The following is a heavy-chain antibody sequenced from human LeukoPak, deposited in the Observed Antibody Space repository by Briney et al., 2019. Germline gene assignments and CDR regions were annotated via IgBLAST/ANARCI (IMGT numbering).Heavy chain of an antibody. Sequence: GGSLRLSCAASGFTFSSYDMHWVRQATGKGLEWVSAIGTAGDTYYPGSVKGRFTISRENSKNFLYLQMNSLRAGDTAVYYCARDLGYSSGQYGMDVWGQGTTVTVSS. CDR3: ARDLGYSSGQYGMDV. CDR1: GFTFSSYD. V-gene: IGHV3-13*01. CDR2: IGTAGDT. J-gene: IGHJ6*02. D-gene: IGHD6-19*01.